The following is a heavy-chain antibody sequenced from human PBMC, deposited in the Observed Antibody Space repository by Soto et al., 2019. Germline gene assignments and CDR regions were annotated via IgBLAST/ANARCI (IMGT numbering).Heavy chain of an antibody. J-gene: IGHJ4*02. CDR3: ARSGPGDYNFDY. CDR1: GGSFSGYY. Sequence: SETLSLTCAVYGGSFSGYYWSWIRQPPGKGLEWIGEINHSGSTNYNPSLKSRVTISVDTSKNQFSLKLSSVTAADTAVYYCARSGPGDYNFDYWGQGTLVTVSS. CDR2: INHSGST. D-gene: IGHD4-17*01. V-gene: IGHV4-34*01.